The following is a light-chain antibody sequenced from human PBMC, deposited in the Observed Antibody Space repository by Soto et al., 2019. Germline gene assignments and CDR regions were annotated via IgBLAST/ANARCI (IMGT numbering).Light chain of an antibody. Sequence: EIVLTQSPGTLSLSPGERATLSCRASQSVSSNYLAWYQQKPGQAPRVLIYGASTRATGLPDRFSGSGYGTDFTLTISRLEPEDFAVYYCQPYGTSPRTFGPGTKVDIK. V-gene: IGKV3-20*01. CDR2: GAS. CDR3: QPYGTSPRT. CDR1: QSVSSNY. J-gene: IGKJ3*01.